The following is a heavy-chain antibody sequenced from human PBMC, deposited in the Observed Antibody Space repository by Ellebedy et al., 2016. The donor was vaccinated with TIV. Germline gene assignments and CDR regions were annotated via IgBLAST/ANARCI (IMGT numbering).Heavy chain of an antibody. Sequence: AASVKVSCKPSGFTFTRYGFSWVRQAPGQGREWMGWISAYNGRTDYAQKFQDRVTMTTDSSTNTAYMELRSLRSDDTADYYCAREEMSTVTRGSFDFWGQGTMVIVSS. D-gene: IGHD5-24*01. CDR2: ISAYNGRT. CDR3: AREEMSTVTRGSFDF. V-gene: IGHV1-18*01. J-gene: IGHJ3*01. CDR1: GFTFTRYG.